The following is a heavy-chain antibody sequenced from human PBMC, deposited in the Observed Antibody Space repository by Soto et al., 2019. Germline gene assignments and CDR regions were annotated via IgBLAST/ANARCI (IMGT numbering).Heavy chain of an antibody. CDR2: ISYDGSNK. D-gene: IGHD3-9*01. CDR3: AKDPAPGYYDILTGQFDP. V-gene: IGHV3-30*18. J-gene: IGHJ5*02. Sequence: GGSLRLSCAASGFTFSSYGMHWVRQAPGKGLEWVAVISYDGSNKYYADSVKGRFTISRDNSKNTLYLQMNSLRAEDTAVYYCAKDPAPGYYDILTGQFDPWGQGTLVTVSS. CDR1: GFTFSSYG.